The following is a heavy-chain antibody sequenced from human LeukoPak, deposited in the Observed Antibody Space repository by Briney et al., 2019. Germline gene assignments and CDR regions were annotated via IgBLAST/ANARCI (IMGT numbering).Heavy chain of an antibody. Sequence: SETLSLTCTVSGGSISSGSYYWSWIRQPAGKGLEWIGRIYTSGSTNYNPSLKSRVTISVDTTKNQFSLKLSSVAAADTAVYYCASWGYYYYYMDVWGKGTTVTVSS. CDR1: GGSISSGSYY. V-gene: IGHV4-61*02. CDR3: ASWGYYYYYMDV. CDR2: IYTSGST. D-gene: IGHD3-16*01. J-gene: IGHJ6*03.